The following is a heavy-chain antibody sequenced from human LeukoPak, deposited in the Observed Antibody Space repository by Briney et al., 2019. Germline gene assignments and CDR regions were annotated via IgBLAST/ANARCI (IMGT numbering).Heavy chain of an antibody. V-gene: IGHV3-21*01. CDR3: ARETTVTSSFDY. J-gene: IGHJ4*02. D-gene: IGHD4-17*01. CDR2: ISSSSSYI. CDR1: GFTFSSYS. Sequence: PGGSLRLSCAASGFTFSSYSMNWVRQASGKGLEWVSSISSSSSYIYYADSVKGRFTISRDNAKNSLYLQMNSLRAEDTAVYYCARETTVTSSFDYWGQGTLVTVSS.